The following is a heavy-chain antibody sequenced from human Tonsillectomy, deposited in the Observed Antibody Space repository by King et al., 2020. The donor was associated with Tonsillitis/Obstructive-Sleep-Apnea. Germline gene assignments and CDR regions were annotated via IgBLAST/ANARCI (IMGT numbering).Heavy chain of an antibody. J-gene: IGHJ4*02. Sequence: VQLQQGGAGLLKPSEILSLTCAVYGGSFSGYYWNWIRQPPGKGLEWIGKVGHTGSTNYNPSLKSRVTISVDTSKNQFSLKLSSVTAADTAVYYCARDHISSLDYWGQGTLVTVSS. CDR2: VGHTGST. CDR3: ARDHISSLDY. V-gene: IGHV4-34*01. D-gene: IGHD6-13*01. CDR1: GGSFSGYY.